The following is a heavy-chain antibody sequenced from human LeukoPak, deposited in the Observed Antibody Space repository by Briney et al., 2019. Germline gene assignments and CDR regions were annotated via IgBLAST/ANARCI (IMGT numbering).Heavy chain of an antibody. CDR1: GYTFTSYG. D-gene: IGHD6-13*01. CDR2: ISAYNGNT. V-gene: IGHV1-18*01. Sequence: ASVKVSCKASGYTFTSYGISWVRQAPGQGLEWMGWISAYNGNTNYAQKLQGRVTMTTDTSTSTAYMELRSLRSDDTAVYYCARDFQGIAAAGRFGYWGQGTLVTVSS. J-gene: IGHJ4*02. CDR3: ARDFQGIAAAGRFGY.